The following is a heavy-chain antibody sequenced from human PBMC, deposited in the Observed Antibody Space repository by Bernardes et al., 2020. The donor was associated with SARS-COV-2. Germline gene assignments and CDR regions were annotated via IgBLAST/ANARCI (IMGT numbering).Heavy chain of an antibody. CDR1: GFTFRSYA. J-gene: IGHJ4*02. D-gene: IGHD6-13*01. CDR2: ISYDGSNK. CDR3: ARGEANIAAADYY. Sequence: GGSLRLSCAASGFTFRSYAMHWVRQAPGQGLEWVAVISYDGSNKYYANSVKGRFTISRDNSKNTLYLQMNSLRAEDTAVYYCARGEANIAAADYYWGQGTLVTGSA. V-gene: IGHV3-30*04.